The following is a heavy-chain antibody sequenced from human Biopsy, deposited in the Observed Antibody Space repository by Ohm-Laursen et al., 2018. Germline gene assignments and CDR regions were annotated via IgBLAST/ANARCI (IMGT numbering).Heavy chain of an antibody. J-gene: IGHJ4*02. V-gene: IGHV3-23*01. CDR2: ISGRTSGT. CDR3: AKCMTYSGDGIDY. Sequence: SLRLSCAASGFIFSYYEMNWFRQAPGKGLEWASGISGRTSGTYYADSVKGRFTISRDNSKNTLYLQMSSLRAEDTALYYCAKCMTYSGDGIDYWGQGTLVTVSS. D-gene: IGHD5-12*01. CDR1: GFIFSYYE.